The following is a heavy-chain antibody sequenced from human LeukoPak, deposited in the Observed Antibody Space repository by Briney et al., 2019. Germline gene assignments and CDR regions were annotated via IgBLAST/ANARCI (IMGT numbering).Heavy chain of an antibody. CDR2: INPNSGGT. CDR1: GYTFTGYY. Sequence: GASVKVSCKASGYTFTGYYMHWVRQAPGQGLEWMGRINPNSGGTSYAQKFQGRVTMTRDTSISTAYMELSRLRSDDTAVYYCASAPGKNYYYGMDVWGQGTTVTVSS. V-gene: IGHV1-2*06. D-gene: IGHD4-23*01. CDR3: ASAPGKNYYYGMDV. J-gene: IGHJ6*02.